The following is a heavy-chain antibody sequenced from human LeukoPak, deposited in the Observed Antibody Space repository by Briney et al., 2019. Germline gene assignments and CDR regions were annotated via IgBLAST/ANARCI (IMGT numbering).Heavy chain of an antibody. CDR2: IRSKAYGGTT. J-gene: IGHJ3*02. CDR3: TRDRGLYVRSGPFDI. Sequence: GGSLRLSCTASGFTFGDYAMSWVRQAPGKGLEWVGFIRSKAYGGTTEYAASVKGRFTISRDDSKSIAYLQMNSLKTEDTAVYYCTRDRGLYVRSGPFDIWGQGTMVTVSS. V-gene: IGHV3-49*04. D-gene: IGHD5/OR15-5a*01. CDR1: GFTFGDYA.